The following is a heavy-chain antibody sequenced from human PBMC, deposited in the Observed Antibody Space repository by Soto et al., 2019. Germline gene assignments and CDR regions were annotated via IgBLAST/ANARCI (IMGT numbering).Heavy chain of an antibody. CDR1: GGSFSGYY. V-gene: IGHV4-34*01. Sequence: PSETLSLTCAVYGGSFSGYYWTWIRQPPGTGLEWIGEINHSGSTNYNPSLKSRVTISVDTSKNQFSLKLTSVTAADTAVYYCARDKITAIFDYWGQGTLVTVSS. CDR3: ARDKITAIFDY. J-gene: IGHJ4*02. CDR2: INHSGST. D-gene: IGHD2-21*02.